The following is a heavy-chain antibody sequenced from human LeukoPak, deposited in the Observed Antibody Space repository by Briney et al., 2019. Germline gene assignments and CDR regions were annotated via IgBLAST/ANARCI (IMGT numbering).Heavy chain of an antibody. J-gene: IGHJ4*02. V-gene: IGHV1-46*01. Sequence: ASVKVSCKASGYTFTSYYMHWVRQAPGQGLEWMGIINPSGGSTSYAQKFQGRVTMTRHTSTSTVYMELSSLRSEDTAVYYCARPNYGSGSYYPPSIDYWGQGTLVTVSS. CDR1: GYTFTSYY. CDR3: ARPNYGSGSYYPPSIDY. CDR2: INPSGGST. D-gene: IGHD3-10*01.